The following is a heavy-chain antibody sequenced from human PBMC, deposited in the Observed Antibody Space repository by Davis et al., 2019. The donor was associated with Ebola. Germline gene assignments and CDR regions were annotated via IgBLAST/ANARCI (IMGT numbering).Heavy chain of an antibody. J-gene: IGHJ6*02. CDR3: ARHRAAAGSYYYGMDV. D-gene: IGHD6-13*01. Sequence: GESLKISCKGSGYSFTSYWIGWVRQMPGKGLEWMGIIYPGDSDTRYSPSFQGQVTISADKSISTAYLQWSSLQASDTAIYYCARHRAAAGSYYYGMDVWGQGTTVTVSS. CDR2: IYPGDSDT. CDR1: GYSFTSYW. V-gene: IGHV5-51*01.